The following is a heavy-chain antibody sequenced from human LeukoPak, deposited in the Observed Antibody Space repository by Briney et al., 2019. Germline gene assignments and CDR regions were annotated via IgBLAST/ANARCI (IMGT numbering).Heavy chain of an antibody. V-gene: IGHV1-24*01. CDR2: FDPKDGET. D-gene: IGHD3-22*01. CDR3: ATQALGYYDTGFDY. Sequence: GASVKVSCKASGGTFSSYAISWVRQAPGQGLEWMGGFDPKDGETIYAQKFQGRVTMTEDTSTDTAYMELSSLRSEDTAVYYCATQALGYYDTGFDYWGQGTLVTVSS. CDR1: GGTFSSYA. J-gene: IGHJ4*02.